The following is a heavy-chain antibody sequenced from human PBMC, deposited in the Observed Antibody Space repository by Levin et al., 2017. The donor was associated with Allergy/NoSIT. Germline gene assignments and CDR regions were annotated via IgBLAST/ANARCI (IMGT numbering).Heavy chain of an antibody. V-gene: IGHV3-21*01. Sequence: GGSLRLSCAASGFTFSSYSMNWVRQAPGKGLEWVSSISSSSSYIYYADSVKGRFTISRDNAKNSLYLQMNSLRAEDTAVYYCARDRYSSGWQCGYWGQGTLVTVSS. D-gene: IGHD6-19*01. J-gene: IGHJ4*02. CDR2: ISSSSSYI. CDR3: ARDRYSSGWQCGY. CDR1: GFTFSSYS.